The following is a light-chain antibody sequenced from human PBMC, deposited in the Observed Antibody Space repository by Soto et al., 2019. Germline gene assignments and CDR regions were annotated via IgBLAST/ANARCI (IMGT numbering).Light chain of an antibody. CDR1: QPVSSSY. V-gene: IGKV3-20*01. J-gene: IGKJ1*01. CDR3: QQCGISTWP. CDR2: GAS. Sequence: EIVLTQSPGSLSLSPGERATLSCRASQPVSSSYLAWYQQKPGQAPSLLIYGASTRATGIPARFSGSGSGRDFTLTISRLEPEDFAVYYCQQCGISTWPFGQGTKVDIK.